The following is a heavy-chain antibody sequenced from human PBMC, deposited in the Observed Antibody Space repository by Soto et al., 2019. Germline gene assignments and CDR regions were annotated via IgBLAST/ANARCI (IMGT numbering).Heavy chain of an antibody. Sequence: QLQLQESGSGLVKPSQTLSLTCAVSGGSISSGGYSWSWIRQPPGKGLEWIGYIYHSGSTYYNPSHKRRVTISVDTSKHQCSLKLSSVTAADTAVYYCARAEGGIFDYWGQGTLVTVSS. CDR1: GGSISSGGYS. V-gene: IGHV4-30-2*01. CDR3: ARAEGGIFDY. J-gene: IGHJ4*02. CDR2: IYHSGST.